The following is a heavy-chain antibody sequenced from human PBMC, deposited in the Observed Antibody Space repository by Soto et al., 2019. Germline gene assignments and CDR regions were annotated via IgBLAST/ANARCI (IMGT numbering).Heavy chain of an antibody. V-gene: IGHV4-34*01. J-gene: IGHJ6*02. CDR2: INHSGST. D-gene: IGHD3-10*01. CDR1: GGSFSGYY. Sequence: SETLSLTCALYGGSFSGYYWRWIRPPPGKGLEWIGEINHSGSTNYNPSLKSRVTISVDTSKNQFSLKLSSVTAADTAVYYCARVSGIYYYGMDVWGQGTTVTVSS. CDR3: ARVSGIYYYGMDV.